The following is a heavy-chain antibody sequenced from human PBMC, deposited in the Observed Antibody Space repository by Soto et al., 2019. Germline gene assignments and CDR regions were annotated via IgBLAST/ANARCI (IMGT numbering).Heavy chain of an antibody. CDR2: ISGNGANT. Sequence: EVQLLESGGGLVQPGGSLRLSCAASGFTFSNYAMSWVRQAPGKGLEWVSGISGNGANTFYADSVKGRLTSSRDNSNYTVYVQWNSLRADDTAVYYCANTWRGLGTYYQVDYWGQGTLVTVSS. D-gene: IGHD3-10*01. J-gene: IGHJ4*02. V-gene: IGHV3-23*01. CDR1: GFTFSNYA. CDR3: ANTWRGLGTYYQVDY.